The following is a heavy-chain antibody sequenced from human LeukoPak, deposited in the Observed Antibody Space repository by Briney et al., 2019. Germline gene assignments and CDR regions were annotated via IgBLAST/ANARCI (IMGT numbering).Heavy chain of an antibody. CDR2: IVVGSGNT. CDR1: GFTFTSSA. V-gene: IGHV1-58*02. Sequence: SVKVSCKASGFTFTSSAMQWVRQARGQRLEWIGWIVVGSGNTNYAQKFQERVTITRDMSTGTAYMELSSLRSEDTAVYYCAAEGGLLWFGELPNGGFDPWGQGTLVTVSS. D-gene: IGHD3-10*01. J-gene: IGHJ5*02. CDR3: AAEGGLLWFGELPNGGFDP.